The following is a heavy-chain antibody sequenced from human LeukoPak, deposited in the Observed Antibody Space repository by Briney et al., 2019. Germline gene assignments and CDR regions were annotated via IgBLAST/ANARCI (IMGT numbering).Heavy chain of an antibody. CDR1: GYTFTSYD. Sequence: ASVKVSCKASGYTFTSYDINWVRQATGQGLEWMGWMNPNSGNTGYAQKLQGRVTMTRNTSISTAYMELSGLRSEDTAVYYCARADRFCSSTSCYYWFDPWGQGTLVTVSS. CDR3: ARADRFCSSTSCYYWFDP. J-gene: IGHJ5*02. CDR2: MNPNSGNT. V-gene: IGHV1-8*01. D-gene: IGHD2-2*01.